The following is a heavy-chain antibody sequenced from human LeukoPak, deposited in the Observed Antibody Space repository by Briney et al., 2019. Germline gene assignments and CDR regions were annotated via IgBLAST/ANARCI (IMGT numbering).Heavy chain of an antibody. CDR3: ARGDGYNMGVYFDY. D-gene: IGHD5-24*01. J-gene: IGHJ4*02. Sequence: SETLSLTCAVYGGSFSDYYWTWIRQPPGKGLEWIGEINHSGSTNYNPSLKSRVTISVDTSKKHLSLKLSSVTAADTAVYYCARGDGYNMGVYFDYWGQGILVTVSS. CDR2: INHSGST. CDR1: GGSFSDYY. V-gene: IGHV4-34*01.